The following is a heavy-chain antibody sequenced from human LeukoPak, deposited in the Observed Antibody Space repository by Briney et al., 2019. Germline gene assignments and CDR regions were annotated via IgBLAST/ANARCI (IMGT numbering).Heavy chain of an antibody. Sequence: SETLSLTCAVYGGSFSGYYWSWIRQPPGKGLEWIGEINHSGSTNYNPSLKSRVTISVDTSKNQFSLKLSSVTAADTAVYYCARRVPGLATIIGAFDIWGQGTMVTVSS. CDR1: GGSFSGYY. CDR2: INHSGST. J-gene: IGHJ3*02. CDR3: ARRVPGLATIIGAFDI. D-gene: IGHD5-12*01. V-gene: IGHV4-34*01.